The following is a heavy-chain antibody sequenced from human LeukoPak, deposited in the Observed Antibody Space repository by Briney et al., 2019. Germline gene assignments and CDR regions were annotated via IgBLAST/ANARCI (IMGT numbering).Heavy chain of an antibody. V-gene: IGHV1-24*01. CDR1: GYTLTELS. Sequence: GASVKVSCKVSGYTLTELSMHWVRQAPGKGLEWMGGFDPEDGETIYAQKFQGRVTITTDESTSTAYMELSSLRSEDTAVYYCARDVSDRLDYGDYEGDAFDIWGQGTMVTVSS. CDR3: ARDVSDRLDYGDYEGDAFDI. J-gene: IGHJ3*02. CDR2: FDPEDGET. D-gene: IGHD4-17*01.